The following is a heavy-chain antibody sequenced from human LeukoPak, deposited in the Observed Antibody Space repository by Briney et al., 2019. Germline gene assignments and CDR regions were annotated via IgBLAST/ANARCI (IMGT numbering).Heavy chain of an antibody. V-gene: IGHV1-2*06. Sequence: ASVKVSCKASGYTFTGYYMHWVRQAPGQGIEWMGRINPNSGGTNYAQKFQGRVTMTRDTSISTAYMELSRLRSDDTAVYYCARQVTVTMAPRFDPWGQGTLVTVSS. D-gene: IGHD4-17*01. J-gene: IGHJ5*02. CDR2: INPNSGGT. CDR1: GYTFTGYY. CDR3: ARQVTVTMAPRFDP.